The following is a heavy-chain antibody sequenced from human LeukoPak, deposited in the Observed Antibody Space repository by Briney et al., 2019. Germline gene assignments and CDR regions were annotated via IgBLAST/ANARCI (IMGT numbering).Heavy chain of an antibody. CDR1: GFSFSGYG. D-gene: IGHD2-15*01. CDR3: AKGSSYCSGGSCYWNY. V-gene: IGHV3-30*18. J-gene: IGHJ4*02. Sequence: GGSLRLSCAASGFSFSGYGMHWVRQAPGKGLEWVAVISYDGTNKHYADSVKGRFTISRDNSKNTLYLQMNSLRAEDTAVYYCAKGSSYCSGGSCYWNYWGQGTLVTVSS. CDR2: ISYDGTNK.